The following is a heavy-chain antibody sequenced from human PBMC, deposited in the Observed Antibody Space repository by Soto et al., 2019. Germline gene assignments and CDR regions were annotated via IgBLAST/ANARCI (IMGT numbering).Heavy chain of an antibody. J-gene: IGHJ6*02. V-gene: IGHV3-30*18. Sequence: GGSLRLSCPASGFTFSSYGMHWVRQAPGKGLEWVAVISYDGSNKYYADSVKGRFTISRDNSKNTLYLQMNSLRAEDTAVYYCAKDRXITIFGVVPSPTYGMDVWGQGTTVTVSS. CDR2: ISYDGSNK. D-gene: IGHD3-3*01. CDR3: AKDRXITIFGVVPSPTYGMDV. CDR1: GFTFSSYG.